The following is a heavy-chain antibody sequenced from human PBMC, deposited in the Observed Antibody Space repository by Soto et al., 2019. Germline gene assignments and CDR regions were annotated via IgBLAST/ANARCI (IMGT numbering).Heavy chain of an antibody. D-gene: IGHD3-3*01. CDR1: GSIFIGYG. J-gene: IGHJ3*02. CDR2: IWHDGSEI. V-gene: IGHV3-33*06. CDR3: AKDHNITIFGVVLPDAFDI. Sequence: GGSLRLSCVVPGSIFIGYGMHWVRQAPGKGLGWVAVIWHDGSEIYYADSVKGRFTISRDNSKNTLYLQMNSLRAEDTAVYYCAKDHNITIFGVVLPDAFDIWGQGTMVTVSS.